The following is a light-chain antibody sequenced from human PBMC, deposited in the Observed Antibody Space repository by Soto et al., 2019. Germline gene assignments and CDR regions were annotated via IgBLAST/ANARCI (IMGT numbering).Light chain of an antibody. Sequence: QSVFTQPPSVSAAPGQKVPISCSGSSSNIGNNYVSWYQQLPGTAPKLLIYDNNKRPSGIPDRFSGSKSGTSATLGITGLQTGDEADYYCGTWDSSSWVFGGGTQLTVL. CDR3: GTWDSSSWV. J-gene: IGLJ3*02. V-gene: IGLV1-51*01. CDR2: DNN. CDR1: SSNIGNNY.